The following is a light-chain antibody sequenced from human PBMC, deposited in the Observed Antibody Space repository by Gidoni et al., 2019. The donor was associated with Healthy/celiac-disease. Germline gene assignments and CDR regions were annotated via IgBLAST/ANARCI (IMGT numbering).Light chain of an antibody. Sequence: DIKMTHSPSSLSASVGDRVTIPGRASQSISSYLNWYQQKPGKAPKLLIYAASSLQSGVPSRFSGSGSGTDFTLTISSLQPEDFATYYCQQSYSTPRTFGGGTKVEIK. CDR3: QQSYSTPRT. CDR2: AAS. V-gene: IGKV1-39*01. CDR1: QSISSY. J-gene: IGKJ4*01.